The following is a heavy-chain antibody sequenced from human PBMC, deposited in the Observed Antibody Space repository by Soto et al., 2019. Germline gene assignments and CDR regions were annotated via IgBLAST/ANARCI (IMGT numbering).Heavy chain of an antibody. CDR2: IYYSGST. D-gene: IGHD3-10*01. CDR1: GGSISSSSYY. CDR3: ARHDFYGSGSYPHYGMDV. J-gene: IGHJ6*02. Sequence: SETLSLTCTVSGGSISSSSYYWGWIRQPPGKGLEWIGSIYYSGSTYYNPSLKSRVTISVDTSKNQFSLKLSSVTAADTAVYYCARHDFYGSGSYPHYGMDVWGQGTTVTVSS. V-gene: IGHV4-39*01.